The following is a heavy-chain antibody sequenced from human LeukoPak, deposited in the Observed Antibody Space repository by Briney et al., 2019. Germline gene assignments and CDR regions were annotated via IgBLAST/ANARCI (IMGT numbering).Heavy chain of an antibody. CDR2: IKSKTDGGTA. V-gene: IGHV3-15*01. CDR1: GYSFTNAW. CDR3: TPDLMDV. J-gene: IGHJ6*03. Sequence: PGGSLRLSCVTSGYSFTNAWMSWVRQAPGQGLEWVGRIKSKTDGGTADYAAPVKARFTMSRDDSKTTLYLQMNSLKTEDTAVYFCTPDLMDVWGKGTTVTVSS.